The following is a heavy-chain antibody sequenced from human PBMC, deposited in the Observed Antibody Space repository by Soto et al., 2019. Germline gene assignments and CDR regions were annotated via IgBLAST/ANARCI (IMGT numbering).Heavy chain of an antibody. CDR1: GYTFTSYD. CDR3: ARGIKYGAYSRWFDP. V-gene: IGHV1-8*01. CDR2: MNPNSGNT. J-gene: IGHJ5*02. D-gene: IGHD4-17*01. Sequence: QVQLVQSGAEVKKTWASVKVSCKASGYTFTSYDINWVRQATGQGLEYLGWMNPNSGNTAYVQKFQGRVTMTWDTSITTAYMELRSLRSEDTAVYFCARGIKYGAYSRWFDPWGQGTLVTVYS.